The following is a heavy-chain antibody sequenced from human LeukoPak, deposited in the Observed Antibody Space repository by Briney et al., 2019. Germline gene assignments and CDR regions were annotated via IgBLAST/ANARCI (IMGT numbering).Heavy chain of an antibody. J-gene: IGHJ4*02. V-gene: IGHV1-2*02. CDR2: INPNSGGT. D-gene: IGHD2-15*01. CDR1: GYTFTGYY. CDR3: ARDLGYCSGGSCYEFDY. Sequence: SVKVSCKASGYTFTGYYMHWVRQAPGQGLEWMGWINPNSGGTNYAQKFQGRVTMTRDTSISTAYMELSRLRSDDTAVYYCARDLGYCSGGSCYEFDYWGQGTLVTVSS.